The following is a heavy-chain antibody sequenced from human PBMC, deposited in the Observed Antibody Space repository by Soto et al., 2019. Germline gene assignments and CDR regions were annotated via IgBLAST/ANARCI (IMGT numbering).Heavy chain of an antibody. CDR2: VKSKNDGGTT. V-gene: IGHV3-15*07. Sequence: GGSLRLSCAASGFTFSNAWINWVRQAPGKGLGWVGRVKSKNDGGTTDFAAPVKGRFAISRDDSKNMVYLEMNSLQTEDTAIYYCTTDSYITSIIVRFDYWGHGTLVTVSS. J-gene: IGHJ4*01. CDR1: GFTFSNAW. D-gene: IGHD3-22*01. CDR3: TTDSYITSIIVRFDY.